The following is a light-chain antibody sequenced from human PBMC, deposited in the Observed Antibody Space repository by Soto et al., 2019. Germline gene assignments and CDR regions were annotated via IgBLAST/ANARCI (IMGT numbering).Light chain of an antibody. V-gene: IGLV1-40*01. CDR1: SHNIGAGYD. J-gene: IGLJ1*01. Sequence: SVLTQPPAVSGAPGQRVTISCTGISHNIGAGYDVHWYQQLPGTAPTLPSYGNSNRPSGVPDRLSGSKSGTSASLTITGLQAADEADYYCQSYDSSLSGSAYVFGTGTKLTV. CDR2: GNS. CDR3: QSYDSSLSGSAYV.